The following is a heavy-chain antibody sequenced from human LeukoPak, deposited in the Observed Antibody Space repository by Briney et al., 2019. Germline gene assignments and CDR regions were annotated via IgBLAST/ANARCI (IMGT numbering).Heavy chain of an antibody. CDR2: IGSYSSPI. Sequence: GGSLRLSCAASGFIFGDYYMSWIRQAPGKGLEWVSYIGSYSSPIYYADSVQGRFAISRENAKNLLHLEMNSLRAEDTAVYYCAGMGDYSEFDPWGQGTLVTVSS. V-gene: IGHV3-11*01. D-gene: IGHD3-16*01. J-gene: IGHJ5*02. CDR1: GFIFGDYY. CDR3: AGMGDYSEFDP.